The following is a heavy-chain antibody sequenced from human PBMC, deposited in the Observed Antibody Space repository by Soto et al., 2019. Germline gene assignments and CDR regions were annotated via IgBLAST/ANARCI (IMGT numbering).Heavy chain of an antibody. V-gene: IGHV1-18*01. D-gene: IGHD3-16*02. J-gene: IGHJ3*02. CDR3: ERTSYVWGSYRSDDALDI. Sequence: QVQLVQSGAEVKKPGASVKVSCKASGYIFIRYGISWVREAPGQGLEWMGWISAYKGDTNYAQKVQGRVTMTTDTXTXTGXREVRSLRFDDTAVYYCERTSYVWGSYRSDDALDIWGQGTMVTVSS. CDR1: GYIFIRYG. CDR2: ISAYKGDT.